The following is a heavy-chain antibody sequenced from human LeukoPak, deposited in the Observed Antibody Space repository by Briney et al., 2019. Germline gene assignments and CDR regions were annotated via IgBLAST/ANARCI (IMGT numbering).Heavy chain of an antibody. CDR2: ISSSSSYT. CDR3: ARGRLGGSGSYYNVLDY. Sequence: PGGSLRLSCAASGFTFSDYYMTWIRQAPGKGLEWVSYISSSSSYTNYAASVRGRFTVSRDNAKNSLYLQMNSLRAEDTAVYYCARGRLGGSGSYYNVLDYWGQGTLVTVSS. V-gene: IGHV3-11*05. CDR1: GFTFSDYY. D-gene: IGHD3-10*01. J-gene: IGHJ4*02.